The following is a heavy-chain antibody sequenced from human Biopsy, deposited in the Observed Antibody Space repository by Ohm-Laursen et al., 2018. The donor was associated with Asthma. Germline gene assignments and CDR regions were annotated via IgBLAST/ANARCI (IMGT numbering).Heavy chain of an antibody. CDR3: ARDFAIGSGSPFHF. V-gene: IGHV3-21*01. J-gene: IGHJ4*01. Sequence: SLRLFCTASGFDFIDYTMNWVRQAPGKGLEWVSSISGVSRYKYYSDSLRGRVTISRDNAKRTLHLQMSSLRVEDTAVYFCARDFAIGSGSPFHFWGPGTLVTVSS. D-gene: IGHD3-10*01. CDR2: ISGVSRYK. CDR1: GFDFIDYT.